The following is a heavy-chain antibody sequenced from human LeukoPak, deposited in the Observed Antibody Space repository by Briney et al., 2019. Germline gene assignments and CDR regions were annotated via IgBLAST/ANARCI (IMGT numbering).Heavy chain of an antibody. CDR3: AKGFLRGPLDY. J-gene: IGHJ4*02. CDR2: ISGSGGNS. CDR1: GFTFSNYA. D-gene: IGHD3-10*01. V-gene: IGHV3-23*01. Sequence: GGSLRLSCAASGFTFSNYAVSWVRQAPGKGLEWVSLISGSGGNSYYADPVKGRFTISRDNSKDTLSLQMNSLRAEDTAVYYCAKGFLRGPLDYWGQGTLVTVSS.